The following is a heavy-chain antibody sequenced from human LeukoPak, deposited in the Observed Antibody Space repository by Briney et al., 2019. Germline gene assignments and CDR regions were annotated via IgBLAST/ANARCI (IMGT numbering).Heavy chain of an antibody. D-gene: IGHD6-6*01. CDR2: IYPGDSDT. CDR3: ARLGSADSSSPDAFDI. Sequence: GESLKISCKGSGYSFTSYWIGWVRPMPGKGLEWMGIIYPGDSDTRYSPSFQGQVTISADKSISTAYLQWSSLKASDTAMYYCARLGSADSSSPDAFDIWGQGTMVTVSS. J-gene: IGHJ3*02. V-gene: IGHV5-51*01. CDR1: GYSFTSYW.